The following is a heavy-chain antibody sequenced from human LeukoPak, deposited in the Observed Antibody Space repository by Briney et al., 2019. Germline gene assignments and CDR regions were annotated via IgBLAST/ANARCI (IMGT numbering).Heavy chain of an antibody. CDR2: IWYDGSNK. Sequence: GGSLRLSCAASGFTFSSYGMHWVRQAPGKGLEWVAVIWYDGSNKYYADSVKGRFTISRDNSKNTLYLQMNSLRAEDTAVYYCAREGNYGSGSYRSLGLYYYYGMDVWGQGTTVTVSS. CDR3: AREGNYGSGSYRSLGLYYYYGMDV. V-gene: IGHV3-33*01. CDR1: GFTFSSYG. J-gene: IGHJ6*02. D-gene: IGHD3-10*01.